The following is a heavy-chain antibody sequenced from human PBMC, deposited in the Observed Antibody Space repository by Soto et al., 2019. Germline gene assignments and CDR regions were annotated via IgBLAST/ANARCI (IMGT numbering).Heavy chain of an antibody. V-gene: IGHV3-30*03. CDR1: GFTFSSYG. J-gene: IGHJ4*02. D-gene: IGHD6-13*01. Sequence: GGSLRLSCAASGFTFSSYGMHWVRQAPGKGLEWVAVISYDGSNKYYADSVKGRFTISRDNSKNTLYLQMNSLRAEDTAVYYCATHFPDSSSWKTDYWGQGTLVTVSS. CDR2: ISYDGSNK. CDR3: ATHFPDSSSWKTDY.